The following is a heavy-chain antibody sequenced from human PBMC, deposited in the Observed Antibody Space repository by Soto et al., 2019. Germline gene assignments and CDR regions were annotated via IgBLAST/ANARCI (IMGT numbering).Heavy chain of an antibody. D-gene: IGHD6-6*01. J-gene: IGHJ4*02. CDR1: GFAFSNYA. CDR3: AKDRTVAARNFDY. Sequence: GSLRLSCAASGFAFSNYAMGWVRQAPGKGLEWVSSISTSIGATYYADSVKGRFTISRDDSKDTLYLQMNSLRAEDSAVYYCAKDRTVAARNFDYWGQGTQVTVSS. CDR2: ISTSIGAT. V-gene: IGHV3-23*01.